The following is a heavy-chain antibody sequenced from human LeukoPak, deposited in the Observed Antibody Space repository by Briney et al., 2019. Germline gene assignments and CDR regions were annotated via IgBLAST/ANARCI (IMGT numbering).Heavy chain of an antibody. CDR1: GFTVNSNY. D-gene: IGHD2-15*01. J-gene: IGHJ4*02. Sequence: GGSLRLSCAASGFTVNSNYMSWVRQAPGKGPEWISVIYSGGSTYYAGSVKGRFTISRDNSKNTLYLQMNSLRAEDTAVYYCTKGGGVHSHSDWGQGTLVTVSS. CDR2: IYSGGST. V-gene: IGHV3-53*01. CDR3: TKGGGVHSHSD.